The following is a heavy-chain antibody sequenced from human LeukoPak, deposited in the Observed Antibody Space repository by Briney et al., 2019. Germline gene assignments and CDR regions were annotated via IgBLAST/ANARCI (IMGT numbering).Heavy chain of an antibody. CDR3: ARGLGRSFYYYYMDV. Sequence: GESLKISCKGSGYSFTSYWIGWVRQMPGKGLEWMGVIYPGDSDTRYSPSFQGQVTISADKSISTAYLQWSSLKASDTAMYYCARGLGRSFYYYYMDVWGKGTTVTVSS. CDR1: GYSFTSYW. D-gene: IGHD1-26*01. V-gene: IGHV5-51*01. J-gene: IGHJ6*03. CDR2: IYPGDSDT.